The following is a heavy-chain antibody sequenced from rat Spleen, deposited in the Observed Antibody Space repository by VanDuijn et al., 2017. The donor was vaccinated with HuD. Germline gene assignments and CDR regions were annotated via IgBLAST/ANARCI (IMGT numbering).Heavy chain of an antibody. CDR1: VYSITTNY. J-gene: IGHJ2*01. D-gene: IGHD1-10*01. Sequence: EVQLQESGPGLVKPSQSLSLTCSVTVYSITTNYWDWIRKFPGNKMEWIGHITYSGNTSYNPSLKSRISITRDTSKNQFFLQVNSVTTEDTATYYCARDNNYKAYWGQGVMVTASS. CDR3: ARDNNYKAY. V-gene: IGHV3-1*01. CDR2: ITYSGNT.